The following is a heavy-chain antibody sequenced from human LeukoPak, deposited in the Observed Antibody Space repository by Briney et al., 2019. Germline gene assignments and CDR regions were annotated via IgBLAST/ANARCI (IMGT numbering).Heavy chain of an antibody. CDR1: GGSISSSRYY. CDR3: AKYGSGTY. CDR2: VFYTGTT. J-gene: IGHJ4*02. V-gene: IGHV4-39*01. D-gene: IGHD3-10*01. Sequence: SETLSLTCTVSGGSISSSRYYWAWIRQPPGKGLEWIGSVFYTGTTDYNPSLNSRVAISIDTSKNQFSLNLGSVTAADSAFYYCAKYGSGTYWGQGTLVTVSS.